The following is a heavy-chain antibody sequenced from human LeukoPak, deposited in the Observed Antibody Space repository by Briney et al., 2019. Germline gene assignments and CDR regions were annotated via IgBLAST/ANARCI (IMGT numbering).Heavy chain of an antibody. D-gene: IGHD3-9*01. CDR2: IYYNGRT. CDR3: AGTRYFDWLLPELDY. J-gene: IGHJ4*02. V-gene: IGHV4-59*01. CDR1: GGSFSCYY. Sequence: PSETLSLTCAVYGGSFSCYYWSWIRQPPGKGLEWIGYIYYNGRTNYNPSLKSRVTISVDTSKNQFSLKLSSVTVADTAVYYCAGTRYFDWLLPELDYWGQGSLVTVSS.